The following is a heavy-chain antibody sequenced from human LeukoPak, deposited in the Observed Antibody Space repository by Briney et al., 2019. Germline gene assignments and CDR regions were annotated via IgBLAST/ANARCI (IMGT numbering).Heavy chain of an antibody. CDR3: ARVTTVTTSPWSWGPKKIGQEVNWFDP. CDR2: IRNDNGNR. J-gene: IGHJ5*02. CDR1: GYTFTDYG. Sequence: ASVKVSCKTSGYTFTDYGITWVRQAPGQVLEWMGWIRNDNGNREYAQKIQGRVSMTRDTSTSTAYLELRSLISDDTAVYYCARVTTVTTSPWSWGPKKIGQEVNWFDPWGQGTLVTVSS. V-gene: IGHV1-18*01. D-gene: IGHD4-17*01.